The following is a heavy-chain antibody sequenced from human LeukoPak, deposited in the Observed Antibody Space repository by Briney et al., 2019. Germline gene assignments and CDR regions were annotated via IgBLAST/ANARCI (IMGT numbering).Heavy chain of an antibody. D-gene: IGHD2-21*02. CDR3: ARATRARGRGVVTAIRSYYYMDV. CDR2: ISGSGGST. V-gene: IGHV3-23*01. CDR1: GFTFSSYA. Sequence: PGGSLRLSCAASGFTFSSYAMSWVRQAPGKGLEWVSAISGSGGSTYYADSVKGRFTISRDNAKNSLYLQMNSLRAEDTAVYYCARATRARGRGVVTAIRSYYYMDVWGKGTTVTVSS. J-gene: IGHJ6*03.